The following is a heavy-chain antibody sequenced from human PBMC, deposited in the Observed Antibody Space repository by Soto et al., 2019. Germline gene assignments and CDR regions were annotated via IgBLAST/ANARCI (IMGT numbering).Heavy chain of an antibody. CDR3: AREDDYGYRYINYGLDV. V-gene: IGHV3-30-3*01. CDR2: ISFDGTKK. J-gene: IGHJ6*02. D-gene: IGHD4-17*01. Sequence: GGSLRLSCAASGFTFNIYALHWVRQAPGKGLEWVAVISFDGTKKYYSDSVKGRFTISRDNLKNTLYLQMNNLRVEDAALYFCAREDDYGYRYINYGLDVWGQGTTVTVS. CDR1: GFTFNIYA.